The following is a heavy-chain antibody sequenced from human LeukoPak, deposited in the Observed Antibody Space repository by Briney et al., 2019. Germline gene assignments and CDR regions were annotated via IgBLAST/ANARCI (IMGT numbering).Heavy chain of an antibody. CDR1: GCTFSSYR. CDR2: ISSSSYI. V-gene: IGHV3-21*01. D-gene: IGHD3-22*01. J-gene: IGHJ1*01. Sequence: GGSLRLSCAASGCTFSSYRMNWVRQAPGKGLEWVSSISSSSYIYYADSLRGRFTISRDNAKNSLYLQMNSLTAEDTAVYYCARGGYYYDSSGYYEEFQHWGQGTLVTVSS. CDR3: ARGGYYYDSSGYYEEFQH.